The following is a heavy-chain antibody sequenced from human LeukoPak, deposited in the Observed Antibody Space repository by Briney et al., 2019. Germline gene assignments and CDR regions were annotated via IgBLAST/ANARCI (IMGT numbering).Heavy chain of an antibody. CDR1: GFSLSSDW. CDR2: VNRDGSET. J-gene: IGHJ6*02. V-gene: IGHV3-7*03. Sequence: GSLRLSCAASGFSLSSDWMTWVRQVPWRGPEWVANVNRDGSETYYLDSVKGRFTISKDNAKNSLYLQMNSLRAEDTALYYCARNNGMDVWGQGTTVIVSS. CDR3: ARNNGMDV.